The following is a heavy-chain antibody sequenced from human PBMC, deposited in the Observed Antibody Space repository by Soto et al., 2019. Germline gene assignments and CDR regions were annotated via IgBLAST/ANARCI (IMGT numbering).Heavy chain of an antibody. CDR3: ARQGNYYDSGSYLVADGMDV. D-gene: IGHD3-10*01. J-gene: IGHJ6*02. Sequence: PGESLKISCKGSGYSFTSYWIGWVRQMPGKGLEWMGIIYPGDSDTRYSPSFQGQVTISADKSISTAYLQWSSLKASDTAMYYCARQGNYYDSGSYLVADGMDVWGQGTTVTVSS. CDR2: IYPGDSDT. CDR1: GYSFTSYW. V-gene: IGHV5-51*01.